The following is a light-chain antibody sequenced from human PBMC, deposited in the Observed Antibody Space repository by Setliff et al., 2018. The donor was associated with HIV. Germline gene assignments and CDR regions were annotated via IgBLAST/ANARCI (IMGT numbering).Light chain of an antibody. Sequence: QSVLAQPAPVSGSPGQSITVSCTGTNSDIGSYNFVSWYQQHPGKAPKLMIFDVNKRPSGVSDRFSGSKSGNTASLTISGLQAEDEADYYCCSYTTGLTYVFGTGTKVTVL. V-gene: IGLV2-14*03. CDR1: NSDIGSYNF. J-gene: IGLJ1*01. CDR3: CSYTTGLTYV. CDR2: DVN.